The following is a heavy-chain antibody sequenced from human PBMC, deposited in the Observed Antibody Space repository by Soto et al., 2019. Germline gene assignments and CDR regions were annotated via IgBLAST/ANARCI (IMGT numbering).Heavy chain of an antibody. V-gene: IGHV3-33*01. J-gene: IGHJ4*02. CDR2: IWYDGSNK. D-gene: IGHD5-12*01. CDR3: ARASLRFVATTYFHY. Sequence: QVQLVESGGGVVQPGRSLRLSCAASGFTFSSYGMHWVRQAPGKGLEWVAVIWYDGSNKYYADSVKGRFTISRDNSKNTLYLQMNSLRAEDTAVYYCARASLRFVATTYFHYWGQGTLVTVSS. CDR1: GFTFSSYG.